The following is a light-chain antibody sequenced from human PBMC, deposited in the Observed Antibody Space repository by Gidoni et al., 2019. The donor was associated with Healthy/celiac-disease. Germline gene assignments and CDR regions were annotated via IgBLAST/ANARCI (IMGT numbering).Light chain of an antibody. CDR1: QSVSSSY. V-gene: IGKV3-20*01. J-gene: IGKJ2*01. CDR2: GAS. CDR3: QQYGSSPPKYT. Sequence: EIVLTQSPGTLSLSPGERATLPCRASQSVSSSYVAWYQQKPGQAPRLLIYGASSRATGIPDRFSGSGSGTDFTLTISRLEPEDFAVYYCQQYGSSPPKYTFXQXTKLXIK.